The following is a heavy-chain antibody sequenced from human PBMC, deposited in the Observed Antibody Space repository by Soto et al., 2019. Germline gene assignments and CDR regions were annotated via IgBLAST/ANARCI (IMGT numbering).Heavy chain of an antibody. V-gene: IGHV1-8*01. CDR1: GYTFTSYD. Sequence: SLYVSCKASGYTFTSYDINWVLRATGQGLEWMGWMNPNSGNTGYAQKFQGRVTMTRNTSISTAYMELSSLRSEDTAVYYCAREKRSYGMEVWSQGSTVTVSS. CDR2: MNPNSGNT. CDR3: AREKRSYGMEV. J-gene: IGHJ6*02.